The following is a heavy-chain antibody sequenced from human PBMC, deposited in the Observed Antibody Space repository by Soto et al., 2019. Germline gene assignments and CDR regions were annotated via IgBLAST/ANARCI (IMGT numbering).Heavy chain of an antibody. CDR3: ARHNRYNSTWFEGWFDP. CDR1: GYSFTNYW. V-gene: IGHV5-51*01. J-gene: IGHJ5*02. CDR2: IHPGDSDT. D-gene: IGHD6-13*01. Sequence: PGESLKISCQGSGYSFTNYWVGWVRQIPGRGLEWMGIIHPGDSDTRYSPFFQGQVTISADKSISTAYLQWSSLKASDTAMYYCARHNRYNSTWFEGWFDPWGQGTLVTAPQ.